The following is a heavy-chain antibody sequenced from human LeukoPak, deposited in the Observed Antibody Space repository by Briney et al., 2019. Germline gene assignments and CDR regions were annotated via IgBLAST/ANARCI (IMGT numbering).Heavy chain of an antibody. CDR3: VGAHVAAY. J-gene: IGHJ4*02. CDR1: GFTFSNYW. CDR2: LNSDGTDT. D-gene: IGHD3-10*01. V-gene: IGHV3-74*01. Sequence: PGGSLRPSCAASGFTFSNYWMHWVRQVPGKGLVWVSHLNSDGTDTYYADSVKGRFTVSRDNARNTLYLQMNSLRAEDTAVYYCVGAHVAAYWGQGTLVTVSS.